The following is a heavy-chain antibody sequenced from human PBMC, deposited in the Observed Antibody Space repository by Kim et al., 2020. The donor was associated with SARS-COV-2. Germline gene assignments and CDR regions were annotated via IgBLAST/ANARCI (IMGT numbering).Heavy chain of an antibody. Sequence: GGSLRLSCAASGFTFSDYYMSWIRQAPGKGLEWVSYISSSGSTIYYADSVKGRFTISRDNAKNSLYLLMNSLRAEDTAVYYCARRSAFVLMVYAIPYFDYWGQGTLVTVSS. CDR3: ARRSAFVLMVYAIPYFDY. V-gene: IGHV3-11*01. CDR1: GFTFSDYY. CDR2: ISSSGSTI. D-gene: IGHD2-8*01. J-gene: IGHJ4*02.